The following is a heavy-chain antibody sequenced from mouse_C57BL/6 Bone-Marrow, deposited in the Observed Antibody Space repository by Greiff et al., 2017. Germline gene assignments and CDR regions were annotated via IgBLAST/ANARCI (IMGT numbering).Heavy chain of an antibody. Sequence: EVQVVESGPELVKPGASVKISCKASGYSFTDYNMNWVKQSNGQSLEWIGVINPNYGTTSYNQQFKGKATLTVDQSSSTAYMQLNSLTSEDAAVEYCSKASSGYLFAYWGQGTLVTVSA. CDR2: INPNYGTT. D-gene: IGHD3-2*02. V-gene: IGHV1-39*01. J-gene: IGHJ3*01. CDR1: GYSFTDYN. CDR3: SKASSGYLFAY.